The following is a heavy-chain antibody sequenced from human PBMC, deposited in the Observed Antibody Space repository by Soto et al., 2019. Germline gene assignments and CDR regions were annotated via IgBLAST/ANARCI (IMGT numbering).Heavy chain of an antibody. Sequence: QVQLQESGPGLVKPSQTLSLTCTVSGGSISSGGYYWSWIRQHPGKGLEWIGYIYYSGSTYYNPSLKSRVTISVDTSKNQFSLKLSSVTAADTAVYYCARGEGYYYDSSGYYPYYFDYWGQGTLVTVSS. J-gene: IGHJ4*02. D-gene: IGHD3-22*01. CDR3: ARGEGYYYDSSGYYPYYFDY. CDR1: GGSISSGGYY. V-gene: IGHV4-31*03. CDR2: IYYSGST.